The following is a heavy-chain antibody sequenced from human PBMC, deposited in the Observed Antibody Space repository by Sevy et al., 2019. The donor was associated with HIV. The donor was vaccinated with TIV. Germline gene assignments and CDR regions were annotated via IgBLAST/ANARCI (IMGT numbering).Heavy chain of an antibody. Sequence: GGSLRLSCAASGFTFSSYAMHWVRQAPGKGLEWVAVISYDGSNKYYADSVKGRFTISRDNSKNTLYLQMNSLRAEDTVVYYWAREGGGRGDGFIWFGELLGYWGQGTLVTVSS. D-gene: IGHD3-10*01. J-gene: IGHJ4*02. CDR3: AREGGGRGDGFIWFGELLGY. CDR1: GFTFSSYA. V-gene: IGHV3-30-3*01. CDR2: ISYDGSNK.